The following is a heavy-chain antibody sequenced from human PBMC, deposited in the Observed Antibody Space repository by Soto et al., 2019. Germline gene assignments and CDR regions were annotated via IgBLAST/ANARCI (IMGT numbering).Heavy chain of an antibody. CDR1: GFTFSSYG. V-gene: IGHV3-30*18. D-gene: IGHD1-26*01. CDR3: AKVKTTSGRELRN. CDR2: ISYDGSNK. J-gene: IGHJ4*02. Sequence: QVQLVESGGGVVQPGRSLRLSCAASGFTFSSYGMHWVRQAPGKGLEWVAVISYDGSNKYYADSVKGRFTISRDNSKNTLYLQMNSLRAEDTAVYYCAKVKTTSGRELRNWGQGTLVTVSS.